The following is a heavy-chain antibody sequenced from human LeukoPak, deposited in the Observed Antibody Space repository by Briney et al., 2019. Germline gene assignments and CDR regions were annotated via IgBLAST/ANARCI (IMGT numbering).Heavy chain of an antibody. Sequence: SETLSLTCAVYGESLNSYYWSWVRQPPGEGLEWIGEIYESGTTGYNPSLKSRVTISMVPSKQQFSLSLSSVTAADTAVYYCARGAWATRLGSWGLGTPVIVSS. CDR3: ARGAWATRLGS. D-gene: IGHD2-15*01. CDR1: GESLNSYY. CDR2: IYESGTT. V-gene: IGHV4-34*01. J-gene: IGHJ4*02.